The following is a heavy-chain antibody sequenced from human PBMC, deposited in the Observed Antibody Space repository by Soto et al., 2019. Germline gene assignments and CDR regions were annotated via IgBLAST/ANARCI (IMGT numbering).Heavy chain of an antibody. J-gene: IGHJ5*02. CDR1: GFTFSDYY. D-gene: IGHD3-10*01. CDR3: ARVLYGSGTNWFDP. V-gene: IGHV3-11*01. CDR2: ISISGTSV. Sequence: QVQLVESGGGLVKPGGSLRLSCTASGFTFSDYYMGWIRQAPGEGLEYMSYISISGTSVYYTDSVKGRFTISRDNTRNSLYLQMNSLSVEDTAMYYCARVLYGSGTNWFDPWGQGALVTVSS.